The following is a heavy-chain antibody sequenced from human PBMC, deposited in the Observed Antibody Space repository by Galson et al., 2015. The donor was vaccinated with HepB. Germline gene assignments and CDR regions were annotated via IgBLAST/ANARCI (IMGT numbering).Heavy chain of an antibody. CDR3: ARLRHCTSSSCYYANFDY. V-gene: IGHV5-51*01. CDR1: GYSFTSYW. D-gene: IGHD2-2*01. J-gene: IGHJ4*02. CDR2: IYPGDSDI. Sequence: QSGAEVKKPGESLKISCKGLGYSFTSYWIGWVRQMPGKGLEWMAVIYPGDSDIRYSPSFQGQVTISADKASTAYLQWSSLQASDTAMYYCARLRHCTSSSCYYANFDYWGQGTLVTVSS.